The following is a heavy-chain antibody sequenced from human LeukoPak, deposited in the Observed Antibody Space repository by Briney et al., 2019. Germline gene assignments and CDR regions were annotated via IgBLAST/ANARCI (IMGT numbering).Heavy chain of an antibody. Sequence: SEPLSLTCTVSGGSISSYYWSWIRQPPGKGLEWIGYIYYSGSTNYNPSLKSRVTISVDTSKNQFSLKLSSVTAADTAVYYCASTGYSSGWYEVGAFDIWGQGTMVTVSS. CDR1: GGSISSYY. CDR2: IYYSGST. CDR3: ASTGYSSGWYEVGAFDI. D-gene: IGHD6-19*01. V-gene: IGHV4-59*08. J-gene: IGHJ3*02.